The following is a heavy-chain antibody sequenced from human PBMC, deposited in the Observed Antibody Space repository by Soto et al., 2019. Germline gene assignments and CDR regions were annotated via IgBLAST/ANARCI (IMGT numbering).Heavy chain of an antibody. CDR1: GYTFTSYG. D-gene: IGHD3-9*01. CDR3: ARDLGAIYDMLTGYGMDV. Sequence: QVQLVQSGAEVKKPGASVKVSCKASGYTFTSYGISWVRQAPGQGLEWMGWISAYNGNTNYAQKLQGRVTMTTDTSTSTADMELSSLRSDDTAVYYCARDLGAIYDMLTGYGMDVWGQGTTVTVSS. CDR2: ISAYNGNT. V-gene: IGHV1-18*01. J-gene: IGHJ6*02.